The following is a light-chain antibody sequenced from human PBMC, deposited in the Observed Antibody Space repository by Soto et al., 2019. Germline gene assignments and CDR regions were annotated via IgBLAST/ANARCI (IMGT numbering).Light chain of an antibody. CDR2: GAS. CDR3: QQYGSSPRT. Sequence: EIVLTQSPGTLSLSPGERATLSCRASQSVSSSHLAWYQQKPGQAPRLLISGASSRATGLPDRFTGSGSGTDFTLTISRLEPEDFAVYYCQQYGSSPRTFGQGTKVDIK. CDR1: QSVSSSH. J-gene: IGKJ1*01. V-gene: IGKV3-20*01.